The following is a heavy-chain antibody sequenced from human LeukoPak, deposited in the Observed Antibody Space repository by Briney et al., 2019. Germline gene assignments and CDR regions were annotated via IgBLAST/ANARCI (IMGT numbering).Heavy chain of an antibody. V-gene: IGHV4-39*07. D-gene: IGHD3-3*01. J-gene: IGHJ4*02. CDR2: IHYTGST. Sequence: SETLSLTCTVSGGSTRSNNYSWGWIRQPPGKGLEWIGSIHYTGSTYYNPSLKSRVTISLDTSKNQFSLKLSSVTAADTAVYYCARDGGASQSDYWGQGTLVTVSS. CDR3: ARDGGASQSDY. CDR1: GGSTRSNNYS.